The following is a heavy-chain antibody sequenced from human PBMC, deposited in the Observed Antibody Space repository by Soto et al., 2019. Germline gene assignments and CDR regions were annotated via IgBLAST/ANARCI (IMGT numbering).Heavy chain of an antibody. Sequence: GGSLRLSCAASGFTFTWYSMSWVRQAPGKGLEWVSHISASGDTTYYADSVKGRFTISRDNSKNTLYLQMNSLRADDTALYYCATSPRTYYYDSSGPINFDYWGQGTLVTVSS. V-gene: IGHV3-23*01. CDR2: ISASGDTT. CDR3: ATSPRTYYYDSSGPINFDY. CDR1: GFTFTWYS. D-gene: IGHD3-22*01. J-gene: IGHJ4*02.